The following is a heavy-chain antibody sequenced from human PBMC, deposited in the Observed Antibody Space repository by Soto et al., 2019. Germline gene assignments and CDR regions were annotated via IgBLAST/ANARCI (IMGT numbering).Heavy chain of an antibody. J-gene: IGHJ4*02. Sequence: PSETLSLTYTVSGGSISSYYWSWIRQPPGKGLEWIGYIYYSGSTNYNPSLKSRATISVDTSKNKFSLKLSSVTAADTAVYYCARGMADGGAKSDWGQGTLVTVSS. CDR1: GGSISSYY. D-gene: IGHD1-26*01. CDR2: IYYSGST. CDR3: ARGMADGGAKSD. V-gene: IGHV4-59*08.